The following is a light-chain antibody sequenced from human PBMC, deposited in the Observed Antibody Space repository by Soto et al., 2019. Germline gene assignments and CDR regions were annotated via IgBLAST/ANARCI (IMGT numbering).Light chain of an antibody. CDR2: AAS. CDR3: QQSYSTPLVA. CDR1: QSISSY. V-gene: IGKV1-39*01. Sequence: DLPMTQSPSSLSASVGDRVTITCRASQSISSYLNWYQQKPGKAPKLLIYAASSLQSGVPSRFSGSGSGTDFTLTISSLQPEDFATYYCQQSYSTPLVAFGQGTKVEIK. J-gene: IGKJ1*01.